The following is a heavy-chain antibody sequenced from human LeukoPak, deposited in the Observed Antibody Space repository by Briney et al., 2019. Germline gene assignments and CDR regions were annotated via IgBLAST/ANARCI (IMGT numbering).Heavy chain of an antibody. D-gene: IGHD3-22*01. Sequence: SQTLSLTCAISGDSVSSNSATWNWIRQSPSRGLEWLRRTYYRSKWSNDYAVSVKSRITINPDTSKNLFSLQLNSVTPEDTAVYFCASSESGGYLFAYWGQGTLVTVSS. CDR2: TYYRSKWSN. CDR3: ASSESGGYLFAY. J-gene: IGHJ4*02. V-gene: IGHV6-1*01. CDR1: GDSVSSNSAT.